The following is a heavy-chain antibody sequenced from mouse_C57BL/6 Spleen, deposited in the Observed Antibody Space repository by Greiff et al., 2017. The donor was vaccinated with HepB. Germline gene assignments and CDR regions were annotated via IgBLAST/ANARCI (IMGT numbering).Heavy chain of an antibody. Sequence: VQLQQSGPELVKPGASVKISCKASGYAFSSSWMNWVKQRPGKGLEWIGRIYPGDGDTNYNGKFKGKATLTADKSSSTAYMQLSSLTSEDSAVYFCARGGSSGFAYWGQGTLVTVSA. CDR3: ARGGSSGFAY. CDR1: GYAFSSSW. J-gene: IGHJ3*01. V-gene: IGHV1-82*01. CDR2: IYPGDGDT. D-gene: IGHD3-2*02.